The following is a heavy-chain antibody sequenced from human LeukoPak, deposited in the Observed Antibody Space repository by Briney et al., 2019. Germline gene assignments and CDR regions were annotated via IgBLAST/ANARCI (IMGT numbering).Heavy chain of an antibody. V-gene: IGHV4-34*01. CDR2: INHSGST. Sequence: SETLSLTCAVYGGSFSGYYWSWIRQPPGKGLEWIGEINHSGSTNYNPSLKSQVTISVDTSKNQFSLKLSSVTAADTAVYYCARGAVYYYDSSGHDAFDIWGQGTMVTVSS. D-gene: IGHD3-22*01. CDR1: GGSFSGYY. J-gene: IGHJ3*02. CDR3: ARGAVYYYDSSGHDAFDI.